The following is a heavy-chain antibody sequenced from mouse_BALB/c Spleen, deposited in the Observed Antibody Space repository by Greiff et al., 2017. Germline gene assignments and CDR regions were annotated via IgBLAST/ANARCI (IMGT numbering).Heavy chain of an antibody. CDR2: IDPETGGT. Sequence: VKLVESGAELVRPGASVTLSCKASGYTFTDYEMHWVKQTPVHGLEWIGAIDPETGGTAYNQKFKGKATLTADKSSSTAYMELRSLTSEDSAVYYCTRGGYDDGYAMDYWGQGTSVTVSS. D-gene: IGHD2-2*01. J-gene: IGHJ4*01. V-gene: IGHV1-15*01. CDR3: TRGGYDDGYAMDY. CDR1: GYTFTDYE.